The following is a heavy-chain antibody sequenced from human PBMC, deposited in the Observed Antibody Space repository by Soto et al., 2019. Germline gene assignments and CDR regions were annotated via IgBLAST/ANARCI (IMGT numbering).Heavy chain of an antibody. CDR1: GDSVSSSSYY. CDR2: IYYSGRS. V-gene: IGHV4-39*01. D-gene: IGHD6-13*01. Sequence: PSETLSLTCTVSGDSVSSSSYYWGWIRQPPGKGLEWIGTIYYSGRSSYNPSLKSRATISVDTSRNQFSLMLTSVTAADTAVYYCARRTYSSIWYADYWGQGTLVTVS. J-gene: IGHJ4*02. CDR3: ARRTYSSIWYADY.